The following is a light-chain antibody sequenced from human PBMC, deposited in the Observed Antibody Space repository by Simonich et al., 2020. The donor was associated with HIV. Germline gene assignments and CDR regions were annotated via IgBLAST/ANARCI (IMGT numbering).Light chain of an antibody. CDR1: SGSIATNY. V-gene: IGLV6-57*03. J-gene: IGLJ3*02. CDR3: QSYDSSNQV. Sequence: NFMLTQPHSVSESPGKTVTISGTRSSGSIATNYLQWSQQRPGSAPTTVIYEDNQRPSGVPDRFSGAIDSSSNSASLTISGLKTEDEADYYCQSYDSSNQVFGGGTKLTVL. CDR2: EDN.